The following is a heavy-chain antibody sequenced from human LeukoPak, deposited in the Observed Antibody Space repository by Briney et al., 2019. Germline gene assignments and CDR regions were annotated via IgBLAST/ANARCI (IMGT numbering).Heavy chain of an antibody. CDR3: ARDKGGRPAGGKSLRFDP. Sequence: GGSLRLSCAASGFTFSSYAMSWVRQAPGKGLEWVSGTSGSNTYYADSVKGRFTISRDNSKNTLYLRMNSLRAEDTAVYFCARDKGGRPAGGKSLRFDPWGQGTLVIVSS. CDR1: GFTFSSYA. V-gene: IGHV3-23*01. D-gene: IGHD4-23*01. CDR2: TSGSNT. J-gene: IGHJ5*02.